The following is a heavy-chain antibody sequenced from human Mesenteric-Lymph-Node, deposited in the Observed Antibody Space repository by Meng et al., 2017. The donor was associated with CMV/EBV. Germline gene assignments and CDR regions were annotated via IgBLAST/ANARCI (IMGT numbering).Heavy chain of an antibody. CDR1: GGSISSYY. Sequence: SETLSLTCTVSGGSISSYYWSWIRQPPGKGLEWIGYIYYSGSTNYNPSLKSRVTISVDTSKNQFSLKLSSVTAADTAVYYCARGGVVGLNYGMDVWGQGTTVTVSS. CDR3: ARGGVVGLNYGMDV. V-gene: IGHV4-59*01. CDR2: IYYSGST. J-gene: IGHJ6*02. D-gene: IGHD2-2*01.